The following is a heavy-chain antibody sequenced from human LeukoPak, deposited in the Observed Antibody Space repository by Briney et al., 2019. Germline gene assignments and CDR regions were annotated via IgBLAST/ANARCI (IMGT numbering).Heavy chain of an antibody. CDR1: GSTFSRYW. J-gene: IGHJ4*02. Sequence: PGGSLRLSCAASGSTFSRYWMHWVRQAPGKGLVWVSRVKSDGSDTIYAESVKGRFTISRDNAKNTLYLQMDSLRAEDTAVYYCTTGIGNYYYYWGQGTLVTVAS. CDR3: TTGIGNYYYY. CDR2: VKSDGSDT. V-gene: IGHV3-74*01. D-gene: IGHD3-10*01.